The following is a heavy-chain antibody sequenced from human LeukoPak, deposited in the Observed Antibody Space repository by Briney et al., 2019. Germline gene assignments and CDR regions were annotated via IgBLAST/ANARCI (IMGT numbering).Heavy chain of an antibody. D-gene: IGHD2-15*01. J-gene: IGHJ3*02. Sequence: SVKVSCKASGGTFSSYAISWVRQAPGQGLEWMGRIIPILGIANYAQKFQGRVTITADKSTSTAYMELSSLRSEDTAVYYCARDLVVTDHDAFDIWGQGTMVTVSS. CDR3: ARDLVVTDHDAFDI. CDR2: IIPILGIA. V-gene: IGHV1-69*04. CDR1: GGTFSSYA.